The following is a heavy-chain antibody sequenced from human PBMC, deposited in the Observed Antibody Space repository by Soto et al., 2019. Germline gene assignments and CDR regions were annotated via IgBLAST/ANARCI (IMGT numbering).Heavy chain of an antibody. CDR2: ISYDGSNK. V-gene: IGHV3-30-3*01. Sequence: VGSLRLSCAASGFTFSSYAMHWVRQAPGKGLEWVAVISYDGSNKYYADSVKGRFTISRDNSKNTLYLQMNSLRAEDTAVYYCARAYLGYYYDSSGYYYGGPFDYWGQGTLVTSPQ. CDR3: ARAYLGYYYDSSGYYYGGPFDY. J-gene: IGHJ4*02. CDR1: GFTFSSYA. D-gene: IGHD3-22*01.